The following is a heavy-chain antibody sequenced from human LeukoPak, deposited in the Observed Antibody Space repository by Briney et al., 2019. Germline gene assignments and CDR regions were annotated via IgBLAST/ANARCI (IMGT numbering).Heavy chain of an antibody. V-gene: IGHV3-23*01. J-gene: IGHJ4*02. D-gene: IGHD3-22*01. CDR1: GFRFSGYG. CDR2: ISAGSGNT. CDR3: AKSHEPYYYDSSGYYDDY. Sequence: GGSLRLSCAASGFRFSGYGMSWVRQAPGKGLEWVSSISAGSGNTDYADSVKGRFTISSDDSKNTLYLQMKSLRAEDTAVYYCAKSHEPYYYDSSGYYDDYWGQGTLVTVSS.